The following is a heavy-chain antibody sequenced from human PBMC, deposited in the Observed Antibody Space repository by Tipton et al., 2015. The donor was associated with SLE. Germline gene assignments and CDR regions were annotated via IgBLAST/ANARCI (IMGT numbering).Heavy chain of an antibody. CDR2: IYPGDSDT. CDR1: GYSFTNYW. V-gene: IGHV5-51*03. J-gene: IGHJ3*02. D-gene: IGHD4-17*01. Sequence: QSGPEVKKPGESLKISCKGFGYSFTNYWIGWVRQMSGKGLEWMGIIYPGDSDTRYSPSLQGQVTFSADKSTSTAYLRWSSLKASDTAMYYCARLNGDFDAFDMWGQGTMVTVSS. CDR3: ARLNGDFDAFDM.